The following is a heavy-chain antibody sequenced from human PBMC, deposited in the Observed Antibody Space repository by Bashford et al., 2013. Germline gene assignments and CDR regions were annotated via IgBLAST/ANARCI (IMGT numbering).Heavy chain of an antibody. D-gene: IGHD3-22*01. CDR3: ARVGYWYDSSGYYSAFDI. J-gene: IGHJ3*02. CDR2: INPNSGGT. Sequence: WVRQAPGQGLEWMGWINPNSGGTNYAEMFQGRVTMTRDTSISTAYMELSSLRSDDTAVYYCARVGYWYDSSGYYSAFDIWGQGTMVTVSS. V-gene: IGHV1-2*02.